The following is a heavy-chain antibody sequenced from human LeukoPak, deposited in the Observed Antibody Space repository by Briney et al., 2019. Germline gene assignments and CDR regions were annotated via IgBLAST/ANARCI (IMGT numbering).Heavy chain of an antibody. V-gene: IGHV4-61*01. Sequence: PSETLSLTCTVSGGSVSSGSYYWSWIRQPPGKGLEWIGYIYYSGSTNYNPYLKSRVTISVDTSKNQFSLKLSSVTAADTAVYYCARGYSGSYGRFDYWGQGTLVTVSS. CDR2: IYYSGST. CDR3: ARGYSGSYGRFDY. J-gene: IGHJ4*02. D-gene: IGHD1-26*01. CDR1: GGSVSSGSYY.